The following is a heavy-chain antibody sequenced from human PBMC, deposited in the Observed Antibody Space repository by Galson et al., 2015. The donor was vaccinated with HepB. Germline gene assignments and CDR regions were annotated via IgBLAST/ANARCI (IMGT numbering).Heavy chain of an antibody. Sequence: SLRLSCAASGFTFSIYSMSWVRQAPGKGLEWVSYIPISGSTIYYADSVKGRFTISRDNAKNSLYLQMNSLRVEDTAVYYCARESSYEIDYWGQGTLVTVSS. V-gene: IGHV3-48*01. D-gene: IGHD3-3*01. CDR2: IPISGSTI. CDR3: ARESSYEIDY. J-gene: IGHJ4*02. CDR1: GFTFSIYS.